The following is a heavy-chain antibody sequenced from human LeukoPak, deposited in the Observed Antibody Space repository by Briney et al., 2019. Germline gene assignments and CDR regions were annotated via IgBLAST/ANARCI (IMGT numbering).Heavy chain of an antibody. Sequence: KPSETLSLTCAVYGGSFSGYYWGWIRQPPGKGLERIGEINHSGSTNYNPSLKSRVTISVDTSKNQFSLKLSSVTAADTAVYYCAREGSIAVAHDAFDIWGQGTMVTVSS. CDR1: GGSFSGYY. V-gene: IGHV4-34*01. J-gene: IGHJ3*02. CDR2: INHSGST. CDR3: AREGSIAVAHDAFDI. D-gene: IGHD6-19*01.